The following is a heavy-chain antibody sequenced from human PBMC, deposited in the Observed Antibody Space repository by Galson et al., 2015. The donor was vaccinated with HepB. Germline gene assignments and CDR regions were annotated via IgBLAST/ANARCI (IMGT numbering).Heavy chain of an antibody. CDR1: GYTFTKYF. V-gene: IGHV1-46*03. CDR3: ARDQTGGNWYFFGY. D-gene: IGHD6-13*01. Sequence: SVKVSCKASGYTFTKYFIHWVRQAPGQGPEWMGTINPSADSASYAQEFQGRVTMTRDTSTSTVYMELSSLRSEDTAVYYCARDQTGGNWYFFGYWGQGSLVTVSS. CDR2: INPSADSA. J-gene: IGHJ4*02.